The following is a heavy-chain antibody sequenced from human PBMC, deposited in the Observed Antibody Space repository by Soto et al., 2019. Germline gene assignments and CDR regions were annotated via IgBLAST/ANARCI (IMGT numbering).Heavy chain of an antibody. Sequence: QVQLVQSGAEVKKPGSSVKVSCKASGGTFSSYAISWVRQAPGQGLEWMGGIIPIFGTANYAQKFQGRVTITADESKSTAYMEVSSLRSEDTAVYYCARPEGNYYDSSGYYSYGMDVWGQGTTVTVSS. D-gene: IGHD3-22*01. CDR2: IIPIFGTA. CDR3: ARPEGNYYDSSGYYSYGMDV. J-gene: IGHJ6*02. V-gene: IGHV1-69*01. CDR1: GGTFSSYA.